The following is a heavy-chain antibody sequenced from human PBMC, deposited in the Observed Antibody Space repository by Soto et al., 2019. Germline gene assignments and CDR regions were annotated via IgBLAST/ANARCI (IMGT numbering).Heavy chain of an antibody. CDR1: GGSISSSSYY. D-gene: IGHD3-16*01. V-gene: IGHV4-39*01. CDR3: ARLRRVITFGGVTNADY. J-gene: IGHJ4*02. CDR2: IYYSGST. Sequence: SETLSLTCTVSGGSISSSSYYWGWIRQPPGKGLEWIGSIYYSGSTYYNPSLKSRVTISVDTSKNQFSLKLSSVTAADTAVYYCARLRRVITFGGVTNADYWGQGTLVTVSS.